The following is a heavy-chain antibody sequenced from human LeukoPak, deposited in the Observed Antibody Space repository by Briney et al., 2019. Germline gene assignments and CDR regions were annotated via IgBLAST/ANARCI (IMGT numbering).Heavy chain of an antibody. CDR3: AADCSSTSCLGY. V-gene: IGHV3-21*01. Sequence: GGSLRLSCAASGFTFRTYRMNWLRQAPGKGLEWVSSISTTSAYLKYADSVKGRFTVSRDNAKNSLYLQMNSLRAEDTAVYYCAADCSSTSCLGYWSLGTLVTVSS. CDR1: GFTFRTYR. J-gene: IGHJ4*02. D-gene: IGHD2-2*01. CDR2: ISTTSAYL.